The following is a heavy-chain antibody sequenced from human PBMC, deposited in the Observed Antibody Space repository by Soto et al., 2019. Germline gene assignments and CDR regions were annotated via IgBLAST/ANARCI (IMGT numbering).Heavy chain of an antibody. D-gene: IGHD4-17*01. Sequence: QVQLQESGPGLVKPSETLSLTCTVSGGSISSYYWSWIRQPPGKGLEWIGYIYCSGSTNYNPSLKSRVTISVDTSKNQFSLKLSSVTAADTAVYYCARTYGGNTFDYWGQGTLVTVSS. V-gene: IGHV4-59*01. CDR2: IYCSGST. CDR3: ARTYGGNTFDY. J-gene: IGHJ4*02. CDR1: GGSISSYY.